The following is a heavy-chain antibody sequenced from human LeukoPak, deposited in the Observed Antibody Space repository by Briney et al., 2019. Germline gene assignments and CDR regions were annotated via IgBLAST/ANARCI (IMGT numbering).Heavy chain of an antibody. CDR2: IIPIFGTA. Sequence: SMKVSCKASGGTFSSYAISWVRQAPGQGLEWMGGIIPIFGTANYAQKFQGRVTITADESTSTAYMELSSLRSEDTAVYYCARDGGSYQQPAFDIWGQGTMVTVSS. V-gene: IGHV1-69*13. CDR1: GGTFSSYA. D-gene: IGHD1-26*01. CDR3: ARDGGSYQQPAFDI. J-gene: IGHJ3*02.